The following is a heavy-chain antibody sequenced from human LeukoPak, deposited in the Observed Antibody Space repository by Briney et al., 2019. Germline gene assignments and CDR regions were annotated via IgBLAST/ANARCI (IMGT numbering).Heavy chain of an antibody. V-gene: IGHV4-34*01. Sequence: SETLSLTCAVYGGSFSGYYWSWIRQPPGKGLEWIGEINHSGSTNYNPSLKSRVTISVDTSKNQFSLKPSSVTAADTAVYYCARHVWDNTNWFDPWGQGTLVTVSS. J-gene: IGHJ5*02. CDR2: INHSGST. CDR1: GGSFSGYY. D-gene: IGHD3-16*01. CDR3: ARHVWDNTNWFDP.